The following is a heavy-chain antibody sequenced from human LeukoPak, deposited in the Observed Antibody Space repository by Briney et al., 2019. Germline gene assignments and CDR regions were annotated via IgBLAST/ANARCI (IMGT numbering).Heavy chain of an antibody. Sequence: SVKVSCKASGGTFSSYAISWVRQAPGQGLEWMGGIIPIFGTVRYAQKFQGRVTITADKSTSTANMEVNSLRSDDTAVYYCARVRGVIYWFDPWGQGTLVTVSS. D-gene: IGHD3-10*01. CDR1: GGTFSSYA. CDR2: IIPIFGTV. V-gene: IGHV1-69*06. J-gene: IGHJ5*02. CDR3: ARVRGVIYWFDP.